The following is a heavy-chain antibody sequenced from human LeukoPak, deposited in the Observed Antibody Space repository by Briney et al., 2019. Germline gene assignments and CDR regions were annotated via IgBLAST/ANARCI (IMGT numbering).Heavy chain of an antibody. CDR2: INPNSGGT. CDR3: ARVRVRIVAISDDAFDI. CDR1: GYTFTGYY. D-gene: IGHD5-12*01. J-gene: IGHJ3*02. Sequence: GASVKVSCKASGYTFTGYYMHWVRQAPGQGLEWVGWINPNSGGTNYAQKFQGRVTMTRDTSISTAYMELSRLRSDDTAVYYCARVRVRIVAISDDAFDIWGQGRMVTVSS. V-gene: IGHV1-2*02.